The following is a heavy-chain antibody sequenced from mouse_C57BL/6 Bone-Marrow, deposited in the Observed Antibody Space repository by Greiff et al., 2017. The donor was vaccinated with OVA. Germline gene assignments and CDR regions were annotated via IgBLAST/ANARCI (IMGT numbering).Heavy chain of an antibody. D-gene: IGHD2-5*01. CDR2: ISYSGST. V-gene: IGHV3-8*01. J-gene: IGHJ1*03. CDR3: ARPSTIVPRYWYFDV. Sequence: EVKLQESGPGLAKPSQTLSLTCSVTGYSITSDYWNWIRKFPGNKLEYMGYISYSGSTYYNPSLKSRISITRDTSKNQYYLQLNSVTTEDTATYYCARPSTIVPRYWYFDVWGTGTTVTVSS. CDR1: GYSITSDY.